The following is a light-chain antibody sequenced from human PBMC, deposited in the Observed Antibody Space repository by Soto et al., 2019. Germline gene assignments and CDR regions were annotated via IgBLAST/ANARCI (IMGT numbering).Light chain of an antibody. J-gene: IGLJ3*02. CDR1: SSDVGGFNY. Sequence: QSALTQPPSASGSPGQSVTISCTGTSSDVGGFNYVSWYQQHPGKAPKLMIYEVTKRPSGVPDRFSGSKSGNTASLTVSRVQAEDEADYYCSSYAGNNNLRVFGGGTKLTVL. CDR2: EVT. CDR3: SSYAGNNNLRV. V-gene: IGLV2-8*01.